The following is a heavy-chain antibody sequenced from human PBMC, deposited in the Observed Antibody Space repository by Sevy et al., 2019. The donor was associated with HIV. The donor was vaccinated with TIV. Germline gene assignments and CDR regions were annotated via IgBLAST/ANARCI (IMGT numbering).Heavy chain of an antibody. CDR1: GYTFTSYI. D-gene: IGHD1-26*01. Sequence: ASVKVSCKTSGYTFTSYIISWVRQAPGQGLDWMGRISAYNGDTKYAQKLQGRVTMTTDTSTSTAYMELRSLKSDDTAVYYCARAPSGSQGPGQYFHHWGQGTLVTVPS. CDR2: ISAYNGDT. J-gene: IGHJ1*01. CDR3: ARAPSGSQGPGQYFHH. V-gene: IGHV1-18*01.